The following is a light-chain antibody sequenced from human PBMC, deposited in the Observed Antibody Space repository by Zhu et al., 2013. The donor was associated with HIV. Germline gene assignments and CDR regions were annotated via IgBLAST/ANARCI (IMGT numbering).Light chain of an antibody. CDR2: GAS. Sequence: DIQMTQSPSVLSASVGDRVTITCRATQGIGYFLSWFQQKPGKVPTRLIFGASSLQGGVPSRFSGHGSGTEFTLTISDLQPGDSATYYCLQHKTYPRTFGQGT. CDR1: QGIGYF. CDR3: LQHKTYPRT. V-gene: IGKV1-17*03. J-gene: IGKJ2*01.